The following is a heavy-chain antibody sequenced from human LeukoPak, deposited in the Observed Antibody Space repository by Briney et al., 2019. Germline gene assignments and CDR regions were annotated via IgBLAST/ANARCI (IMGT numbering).Heavy chain of an antibody. D-gene: IGHD6-19*01. CDR1: GGSFSGYY. CDR3: ARGRTRWTVAAFDY. V-gene: IGHV4-34*01. J-gene: IGHJ4*02. Sequence: SETLSLTCAVYGGSFSGYYWSWIRQPPGKGLEWIGEINHSGSTNYNPSLKSRVTISVDTSKNQFSLKLSSVTAADTAVYYYARGRTRWTVAAFDYWGQGTLVTVSS. CDR2: INHSGST.